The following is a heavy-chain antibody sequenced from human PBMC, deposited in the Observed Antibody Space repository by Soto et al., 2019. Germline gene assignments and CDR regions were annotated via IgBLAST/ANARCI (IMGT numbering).Heavy chain of an antibody. V-gene: IGHV1-46*01. Sequence: ASVKVSCKASGYTFTSYYIHWVRQAPGQGPEWMGIINPSGGSTSYAQKFQGRVTMTRDTSTSTVYMELSSLRSEDTAVYYCARDAYYDSSLNWFDPWGQGTLVTVSS. D-gene: IGHD3-22*01. J-gene: IGHJ5*02. CDR1: GYTFTSYY. CDR3: ARDAYYDSSLNWFDP. CDR2: INPSGGST.